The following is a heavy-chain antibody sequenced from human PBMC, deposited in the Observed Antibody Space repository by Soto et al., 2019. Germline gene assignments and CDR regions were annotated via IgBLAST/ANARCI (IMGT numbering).Heavy chain of an antibody. J-gene: IGHJ4*02. CDR1: GGAIRSSSHY. V-gene: IGHV4-39*02. CDR2: IDESGDS. D-gene: IGHD1-1*01. CDR3: AREGGYVDY. Sequence: XETLSLTCTVAGGAIRSSSHYWGWIRQSPGTGLEWIGSIDESGDSYYNPSLKSRVTILVDTSKNQFSLKLMSVTGADSAIYYCAREGGYVDYWGQGTLVTVSS.